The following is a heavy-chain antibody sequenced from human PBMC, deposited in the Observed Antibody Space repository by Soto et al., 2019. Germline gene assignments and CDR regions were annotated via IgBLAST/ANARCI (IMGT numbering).Heavy chain of an antibody. Sequence: SETLSLTCNVSGGSISNYYWTWVRQSPEKGLEWIGYMYYNGNINYNPSLKSRVTISIXXXXXXFXLXLXXXTAADTAVYYCASGGNWFDPWGQGVLVTDSS. CDR3: ASGGNWFDP. V-gene: IGHV4-59*01. J-gene: IGHJ5*02. CDR1: GGSISNYY. D-gene: IGHD3-16*01. CDR2: MYYNGNI.